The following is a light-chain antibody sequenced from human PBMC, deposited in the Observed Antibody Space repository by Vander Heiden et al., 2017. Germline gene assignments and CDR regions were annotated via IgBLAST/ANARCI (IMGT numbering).Light chain of an antibody. CDR1: SSDVGGYNS. J-gene: IGLJ2*01. V-gene: IGLV2-8*01. CDR2: EVL. Sequence: QSALTQPPSASGSPGQPVAISCTGTSSDVGGYNSVSWYQHHPGKAPKLMIYEVLKRPAGVPDRFSGSKSGNTASLTVSGLQAEDEADYYCSSYAGSNNFVVFGGGTKLTVL. CDR3: SSYAGSNNFVV.